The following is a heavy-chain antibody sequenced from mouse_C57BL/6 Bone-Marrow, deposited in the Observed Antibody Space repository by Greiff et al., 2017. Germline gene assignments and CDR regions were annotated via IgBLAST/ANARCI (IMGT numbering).Heavy chain of an antibody. Sequence: QVQLQQPGAELVKPGASVKLSCKASGYTFTSYWMHWVKQRPGQGLEWIGWIYPRDGSTKYNEKFKGKATLTVDTSSSTAYMELHSLTSEDSAVYFCARAGTGYAMDYWGQGTSVTVSS. CDR2: IYPRDGST. CDR3: ARAGTGYAMDY. J-gene: IGHJ4*01. D-gene: IGHD3-3*01. CDR1: GYTFTSYW. V-gene: IGHV1-85*01.